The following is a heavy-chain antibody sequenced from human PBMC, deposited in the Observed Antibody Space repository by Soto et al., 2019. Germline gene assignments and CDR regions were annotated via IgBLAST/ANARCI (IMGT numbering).Heavy chain of an antibody. CDR1: GGSISSYY. J-gene: IGHJ1*01. CDR3: ARHHYYDIAIFFFQH. V-gene: IGHV4-59*08. D-gene: IGHD3-22*01. Sequence: TSETLSLTCTVSGGSISSYYWSWIRQPPGKGLEWIGYIYYSGSTNYNPSLKSRVTISVDTSKNQSSLKLSSVTAADTAVYYCARHHYYDIAIFFFQHWGQGTLVTVSS. CDR2: IYYSGST.